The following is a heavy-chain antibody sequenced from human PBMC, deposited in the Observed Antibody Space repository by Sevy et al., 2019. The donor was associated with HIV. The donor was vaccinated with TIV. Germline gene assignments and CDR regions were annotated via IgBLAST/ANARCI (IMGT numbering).Heavy chain of an antibody. V-gene: IGHV1-69*13. CDR1: GGTFSSYI. Sequence: SVKVSCKASGGTFSSYIVSWVRQAPGQGLEWMGGITPVLGTTNYAHKFQGRVTITADESTSTVYMEMSRLKSEETAVYYCARWSISIDYWGQGTLVTVSS. J-gene: IGHJ4*02. D-gene: IGHD3-3*02. CDR2: ITPVLGTT. CDR3: ARWSISIDY.